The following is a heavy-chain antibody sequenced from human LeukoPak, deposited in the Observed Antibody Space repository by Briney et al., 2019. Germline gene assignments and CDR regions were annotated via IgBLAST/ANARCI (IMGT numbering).Heavy chain of an antibody. D-gene: IGHD6-19*01. V-gene: IGHV3-53*01. CDR2: ICSGGST. J-gene: IGHJ4*02. CDR3: AKDPGYSSGWSFDY. Sequence: GGSLRLSCAASGFTVSSNYMSWVRQAPGKGLEWVSVICSGGSTYYADSVKGRFTISRDNSKNTLYLQMNSLRAEDTAVYYCAKDPGYSSGWSFDYWGQGTLVTASS. CDR1: GFTVSSNY.